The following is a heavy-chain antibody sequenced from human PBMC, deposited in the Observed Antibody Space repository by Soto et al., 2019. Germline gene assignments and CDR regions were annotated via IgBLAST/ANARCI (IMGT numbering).Heavy chain of an antibody. CDR3: AGDGVRNGAYNGWLDP. D-gene: IGHD3-16*01. CDR2: IKQDGREK. V-gene: IGHV3-7*03. J-gene: IGHJ5*02. Sequence: PGGSLRLSCAASGFSFSSYWMTWVRQAPGKGLEWVVNIKQDGREKYYVASVKGRFTISRDNDKNLLYLQMDSLTPDDTAVYYCAGDGVRNGAYNGWLDPWGQGTLVTV. CDR1: GFSFSSYW.